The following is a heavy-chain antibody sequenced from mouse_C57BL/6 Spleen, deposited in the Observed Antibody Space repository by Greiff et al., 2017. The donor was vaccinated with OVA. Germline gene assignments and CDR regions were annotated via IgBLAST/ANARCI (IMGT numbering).Heavy chain of an antibody. Sequence: EVKLMESGGGLVKPGGSLKLSCAASGFTFSSYAMSWVRQTPEKRLEWVATISDGGSYTYYPDNVKGRFTISRDNAKNNLYLQMSHLKSEDTAMYYCARGGVLDYFDYWGQGTTLTVSS. CDR2: ISDGGSYT. D-gene: IGHD2-14*01. J-gene: IGHJ2*01. CDR3: ARGGVLDYFDY. V-gene: IGHV5-4*03. CDR1: GFTFSSYA.